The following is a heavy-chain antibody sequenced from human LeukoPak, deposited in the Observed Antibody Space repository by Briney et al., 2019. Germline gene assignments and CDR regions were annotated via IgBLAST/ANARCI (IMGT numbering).Heavy chain of an antibody. Sequence: GESLKISCKGSGYSFTSYWISWVRQMPGKGLEWRGRIDPSDSYTNYSPSFQGHVTISADKSISTAYLQWSSLKASDTAMYYCARLLYSSGRREYFDYWGQGTLVTVSS. J-gene: IGHJ4*02. CDR3: ARLLYSSGRREYFDY. CDR1: GYSFTSYW. CDR2: IDPSDSYT. D-gene: IGHD6-19*01. V-gene: IGHV5-10-1*01.